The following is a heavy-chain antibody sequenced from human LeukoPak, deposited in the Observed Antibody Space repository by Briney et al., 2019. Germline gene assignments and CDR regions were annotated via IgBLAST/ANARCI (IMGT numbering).Heavy chain of an antibody. CDR2: ISYDGRNK. CDR3: ASLTIVGATNWFDP. J-gene: IGHJ5*02. V-gene: IGHV3-30*04. Sequence: GGSVTLFCAASGLTFSSYFMHWVRQAPGKGLEWVAVISYDGRNKFYADSVKGRFTISRDNSKNTLYLQMNSLRAEDTAVYYCASLTIVGATNWFDPWGQGTLVTVSS. CDR1: GLTFSSYF. D-gene: IGHD1-26*01.